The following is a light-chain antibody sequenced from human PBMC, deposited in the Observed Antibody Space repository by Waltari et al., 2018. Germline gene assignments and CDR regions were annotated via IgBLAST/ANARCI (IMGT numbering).Light chain of an antibody. CDR3: SSFTSSSTWV. CDR2: DVS. CDR1: TSDLGGYNY. V-gene: IGLV2-14*01. J-gene: IGLJ3*02. Sequence: QSALTQPASVSGSPGQSITISCTGTTSDLGGYNYVSWYQQHPGKAPKPMIYDVSIRPSGVSNRFSGSKSGNTASLIISGLQAEDEADYYCSSFTSSSTWVFGGGTKLTVL.